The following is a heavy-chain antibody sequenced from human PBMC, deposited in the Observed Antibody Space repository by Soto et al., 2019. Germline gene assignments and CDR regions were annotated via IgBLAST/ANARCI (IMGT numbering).Heavy chain of an antibody. Sequence: GGSLRLSCAASGFTFSSYSMNWVRQAPGKGLEWVSSISSSSSYIYYADSVKGRFTISRDNAKNSLYLQMNSLRAEDTAVYYCARELGYYYDSSGYYAVDIWGQGTMVTYSS. CDR3: ARELGYYYDSSGYYAVDI. CDR1: GFTFSSYS. CDR2: ISSSSSYI. V-gene: IGHV3-21*01. J-gene: IGHJ3*02. D-gene: IGHD3-22*01.